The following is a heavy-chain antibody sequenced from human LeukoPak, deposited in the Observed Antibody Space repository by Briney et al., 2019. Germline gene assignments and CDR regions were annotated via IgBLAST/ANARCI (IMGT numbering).Heavy chain of an antibody. Sequence: PGGSLRLSCAASGFAVSSNHMNWVRQAPGEGLEWVSIIYSAGTTYHYADSVKGRFTISRDTSKNTVYLQMSSLRDEDTAIYYCARDSTYYYFDYWGQGTLVTVSS. CDR3: ARDSTYYYFDY. J-gene: IGHJ4*02. CDR2: IYSAGTT. V-gene: IGHV3-53*01. D-gene: IGHD1-26*01. CDR1: GFAVSSNH.